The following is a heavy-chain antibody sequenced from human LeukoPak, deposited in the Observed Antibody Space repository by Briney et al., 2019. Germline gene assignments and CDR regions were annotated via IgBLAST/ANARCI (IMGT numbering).Heavy chain of an antibody. J-gene: IGHJ4*02. D-gene: IGHD3-16*01. CDR2: INSDGSST. Sequence: GGSLRLSCAASGFTFSSYWMHWVRQAPGKGLAWVSRINSDGSSTSYADSVKGRFTISRDNAKNTLYLQMNSLRAEDTAVYYCAGELYDYVWGSYSYPDYWGQGTLVTVSS. CDR1: GFTFSSYW. V-gene: IGHV3-74*01. CDR3: AGELYDYVWGSYSYPDY.